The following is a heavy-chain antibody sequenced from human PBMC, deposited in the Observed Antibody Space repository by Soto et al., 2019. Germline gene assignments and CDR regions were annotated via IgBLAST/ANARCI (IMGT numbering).Heavy chain of an antibody. J-gene: IGHJ4*02. D-gene: IGHD3-3*01. V-gene: IGHV4-4*02. CDR1: GGSISSSNW. CDR3: ARDSKYDFWSGYSNYFDY. Sequence: QVQLQESGPGLVKPSGTLSLTCAVSGGSISSSNWWSWVRQPPGKGLEWIGEIYHSGSTNYNPSLKSRVTISVDKSKNQFSLKLSSVTAADTAVYYCARDSKYDFWSGYSNYFDYWGQGTLVTVSS. CDR2: IYHSGST.